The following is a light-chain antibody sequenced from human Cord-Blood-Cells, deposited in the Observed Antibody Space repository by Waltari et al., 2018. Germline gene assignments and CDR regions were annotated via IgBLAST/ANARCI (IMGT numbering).Light chain of an antibody. CDR3: QQSYSTPLT. CDR1: QSIRSY. CDR2: AAS. Sequence: DIQMTQSPSSLSASVGDRVTITRRARQSIRSYLNWYQQKPGKAPKLLIYAASSLQSGVPSRFSGSGSGTDFTLTISSLQPEDFATYYCQQSYSTPLTFGGGSKVEIK. J-gene: IGKJ4*01. V-gene: IGKV1-39*01.